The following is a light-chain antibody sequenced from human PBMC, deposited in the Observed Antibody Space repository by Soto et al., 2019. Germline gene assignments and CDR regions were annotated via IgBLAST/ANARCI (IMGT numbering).Light chain of an antibody. Sequence: EIVLTQSPATLSVSLGDSATLSCRASQSVSLSLAWFQMRPGQPPRLLIYGASTRATDIPARFSGSGSWTDFTLTTSSLQSAEFAVSFCQQYHIWPSWTFGQGTKVEHK. CDR1: QSVSLS. V-gene: IGKV3-15*01. J-gene: IGKJ1*01. CDR3: QQYHIWPSWT. CDR2: GAS.